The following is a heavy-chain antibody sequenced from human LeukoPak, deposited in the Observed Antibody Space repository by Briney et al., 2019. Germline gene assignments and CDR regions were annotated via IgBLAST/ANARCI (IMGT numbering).Heavy chain of an antibody. Sequence: GGSLRLSCAASGFTVSSNYMNWVRQAPGKGLEWVSVIYSGGSTYYADSVKGRFTTSRDNSKNTLYLQMNSLRVEDTAVYYCAKVDAFDIWGQGTMVTVSS. CDR2: IYSGGST. CDR1: GFTVSSNY. J-gene: IGHJ3*02. CDR3: AKVDAFDI. V-gene: IGHV3-53*01.